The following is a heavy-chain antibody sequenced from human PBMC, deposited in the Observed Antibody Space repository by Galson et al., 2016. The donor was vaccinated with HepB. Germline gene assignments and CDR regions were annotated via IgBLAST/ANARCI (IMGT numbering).Heavy chain of an antibody. V-gene: IGHV3-48*03. CDR3: ARELGIAVALDF. CDR2: ISNSGGYI. Sequence: SLRLSCAASGFTFSSYEMNWVRQAPGKGLEWISYISNSGGYIYYADSVKGRFTISRDNAKNSLYLQMNSLRAEDTAVYYCARELGIAVALDFWGQGTLVTVSS. CDR1: GFTFSSYE. J-gene: IGHJ4*02. D-gene: IGHD6-19*01.